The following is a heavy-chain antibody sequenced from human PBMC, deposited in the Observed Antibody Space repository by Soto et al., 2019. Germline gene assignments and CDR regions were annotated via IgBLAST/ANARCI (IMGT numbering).Heavy chain of an antibody. CDR1: GFTFSSYA. V-gene: IGHV3-30-3*01. CDR3: ASAYGDYEYAFDI. D-gene: IGHD4-17*01. Sequence: GGSLRLSCAASGFTFSSYAMHWVRQAPGKGLEWVAVISYDGSNKYYADSVKGRFTISRDNSKNTLYLQMNSLRAEDTAVYYCASAYGDYEYAFDIWGQGTMVTVSS. J-gene: IGHJ3*02. CDR2: ISYDGSNK.